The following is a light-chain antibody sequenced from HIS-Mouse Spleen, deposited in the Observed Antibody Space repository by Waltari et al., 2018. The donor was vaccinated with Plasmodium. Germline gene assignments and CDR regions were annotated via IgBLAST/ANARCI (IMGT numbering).Light chain of an antibody. V-gene: IGKV3-15*01. CDR3: QQYNNWSFT. CDR2: GAS. Sequence: EIVMTQSPATLSVSPGERATTSCSASQSVSSNLAWYQQKPGQAPRRLIYGASARSTGSPARFSGSGSATEFTLTISSLQFEDLAVYYCQQYNNWSFTFGPGTKVDIK. J-gene: IGKJ3*01. CDR1: QSVSSN.